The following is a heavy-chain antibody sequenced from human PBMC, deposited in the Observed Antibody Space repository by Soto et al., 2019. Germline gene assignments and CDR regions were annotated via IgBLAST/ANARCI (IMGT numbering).Heavy chain of an antibody. D-gene: IGHD3-22*01. CDR1: GGSISSSSYY. J-gene: IGHJ4*02. Sequence: SETLSLTCTVSGGSISSSSYYWGWIRQPPGKGLEWIGSIYYSGSTYYNPSLKSRVTISVDTSKNPFSLQLNSVTPEDTAVYYCAREHYYDSSGQFDYWGQGTLVTVSS. CDR2: IYYSGST. V-gene: IGHV4-39*02. CDR3: AREHYYDSSGQFDY.